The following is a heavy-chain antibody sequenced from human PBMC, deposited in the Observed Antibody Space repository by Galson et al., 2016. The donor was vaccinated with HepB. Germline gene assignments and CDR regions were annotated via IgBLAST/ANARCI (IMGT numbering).Heavy chain of an antibody. CDR3: ARSQDSWSARRFEYYGMDV. Sequence: SVKVSCKASGYTFTTFGIRWVRQAPGQGLEWMGWISAYNGNTNYAQKLQGRVTMTTDTSTSTAYMELRSLRSDDTAVAYCARSQDSWSARRFEYYGMDVWGQGTTVTVSS. D-gene: IGHD1-26*01. J-gene: IGHJ6*02. V-gene: IGHV1-18*01. CDR2: ISAYNGNT. CDR1: GYTFTTFG.